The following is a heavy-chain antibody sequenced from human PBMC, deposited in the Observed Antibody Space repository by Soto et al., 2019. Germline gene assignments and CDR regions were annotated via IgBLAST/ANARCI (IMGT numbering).Heavy chain of an antibody. J-gene: IGHJ6*02. V-gene: IGHV1-69*13. CDR3: ARGGDTIVVVPAALGYYYYYGMDV. Sequence: EASVKVSCKASGGTFSSYAISWVRQAPGQGLEWMGGIIPIFGTANYAQKFQGRVTITADESTSTAYMELSSLRSEDTAVYYCARGGDTIVVVPAALGYYYYYGMDVWGQGTTVTVSS. D-gene: IGHD2-2*01. CDR2: IIPIFGTA. CDR1: GGTFSSYA.